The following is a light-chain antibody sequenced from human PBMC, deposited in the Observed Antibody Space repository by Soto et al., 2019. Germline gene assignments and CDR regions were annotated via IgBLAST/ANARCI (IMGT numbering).Light chain of an antibody. CDR2: GAS. V-gene: IGKV3-15*01. CDR1: QSVGSN. J-gene: IGKJ2*01. CDR3: QQYNNWPNT. Sequence: EIVMTQSPATLSVSPGERATLSCRASQSVGSNLAWYQQKPGQAPRLLIYGASTRATGIPARFSGSGSGTEFTLTISSLQSGDFAVYYCQQYNNWPNTFGQGTKLEIK.